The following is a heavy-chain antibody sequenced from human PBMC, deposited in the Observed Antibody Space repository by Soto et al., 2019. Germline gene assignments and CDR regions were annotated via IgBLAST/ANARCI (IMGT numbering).Heavy chain of an antibody. J-gene: IGHJ4*02. CDR3: ARGGQDFWSGPFDY. CDR1: GGSISSGDYY. D-gene: IGHD3-3*01. V-gene: IGHV4-30-4*01. Sequence: SETLSLTCTVSGGSISSGDYYWSWIRQPPGKGLEWIGYIYYSGTTYYNPSLKSRVTISVDTSKIQFSLKLNSVTAADTAVYYCARGGQDFWSGPFDYWGQGALVTVSS. CDR2: IYYSGTT.